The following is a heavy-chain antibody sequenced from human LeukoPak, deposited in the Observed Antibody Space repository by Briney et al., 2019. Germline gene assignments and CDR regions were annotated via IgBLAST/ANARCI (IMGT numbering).Heavy chain of an antibody. CDR3: TTFYHKYSPY. D-gene: IGHD5-12*01. CDR1: GFSFMNAW. V-gene: IGHV3-15*01. CDR2: IKSNADGGTP. Sequence: GGSLRLSCAASGFSFMNAWMIWVRQAPGKGLKWVGRIKSNADGGTPDYAAPARGRFTISRDDSKNTLYLQMNSLKTEDTAVYYCTTFYHKYSPYWGRGTLVTVSS. J-gene: IGHJ4*02.